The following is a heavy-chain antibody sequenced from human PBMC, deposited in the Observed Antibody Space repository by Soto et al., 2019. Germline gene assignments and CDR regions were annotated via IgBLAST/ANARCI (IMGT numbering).Heavy chain of an antibody. V-gene: IGHV3-64D*08. J-gene: IGHJ6*02. CDR2: ISSNGGST. CDR3: VKARTSCCYLTSYYYYYGMDV. CDR1: GFTFSSYA. Sequence: EVQLVESGGGLVQPGGSLRLSCSASGFTFSSYAMHWVRQAPGKGLEYVSAISSNGGSTYYADSVKGRFTISRDNSKNTLCLQMSSLRAEDTAVYYCVKARTSCCYLTSYYYYYGMDVWGQGTTVTVSS. D-gene: IGHD2-2*01.